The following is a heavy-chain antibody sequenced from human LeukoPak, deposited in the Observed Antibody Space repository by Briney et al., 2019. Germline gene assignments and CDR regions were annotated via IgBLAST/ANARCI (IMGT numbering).Heavy chain of an antibody. D-gene: IGHD5-18*01. CDR2: IYHSGNT. CDR1: GGSISSGSYY. V-gene: IGHV4-61*02. CDR3: AKRRGYTYENVFDI. J-gene: IGHJ3*02. Sequence: PSQTLSLTCTVSGGSISSGSYYWSWIRQPPGKGLEWIGTIYHSGNTYYSPSLKSRVTISIDTSKNHFSLKLSSVTAADTAVYYCAKRRGYTYENVFDIWGQGTMVTVSS.